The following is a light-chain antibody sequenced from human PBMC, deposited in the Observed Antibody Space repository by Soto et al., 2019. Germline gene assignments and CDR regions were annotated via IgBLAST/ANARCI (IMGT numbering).Light chain of an antibody. CDR2: EVS. V-gene: IGLV2-8*01. Sequence: QSVLTQPPSASGSPGQSVTISCTGASSDVGGYSYVSWYQQHPGKAPKLMIYEVSQRPSGVPDRFSGSKSGNTASLTVSGLQAEDEADYYCSSYGGSPTYVFGTGTKLTVL. CDR3: SSYGGSPTYV. CDR1: SSDVGGYSY. J-gene: IGLJ1*01.